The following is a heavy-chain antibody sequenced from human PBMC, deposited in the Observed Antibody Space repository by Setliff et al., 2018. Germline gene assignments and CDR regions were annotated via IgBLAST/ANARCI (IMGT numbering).Heavy chain of an antibody. CDR2: ISGSGDST. V-gene: IGHV3-23*01. CDR1: GFTFSDHR. D-gene: IGHD4-4*01. J-gene: IGHJ4*02. Sequence: LGGSLRLSCAASGFTFSDHRMDWVRLGPGKGLEWVSTISGSGDSTYYADSVKGRFTVSRDNSKNTLYLQMNSLRGEDTAVYYCAKDTGYYFDYWGQGTLVTVSS. CDR3: AKDTGYYFDY.